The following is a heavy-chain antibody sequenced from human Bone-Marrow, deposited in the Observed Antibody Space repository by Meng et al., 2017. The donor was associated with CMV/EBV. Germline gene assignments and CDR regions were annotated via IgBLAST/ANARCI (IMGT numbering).Heavy chain of an antibody. CDR3: ATGSGHDWEVWFDP. CDR2: INPETGDA. CDR1: GYTFIGYY. Sequence: GGSLRLSCKASGYTFIGYYMHWMRQAPGQGLEWIGWINPETGDANYAQKFQGRVTMTRDTFITTAYMEVSRLRSDDTAVYYCATGSGHDWEVWFDPWGQGTLVTVSS. V-gene: IGHV1-2*02. D-gene: IGHD5-12*01. J-gene: IGHJ5*02.